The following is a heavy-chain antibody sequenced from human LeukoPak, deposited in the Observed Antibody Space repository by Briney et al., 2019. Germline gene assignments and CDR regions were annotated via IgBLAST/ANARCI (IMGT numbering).Heavy chain of an antibody. V-gene: IGHV4-39*07. CDR1: GGSISSSSYY. CDR3: ARDFTPYDFWSGYYRVLDY. CDR2: IYHSGST. J-gene: IGHJ4*02. D-gene: IGHD3-3*01. Sequence: SETLSLTCTVSGGSISSSSYYWGWIRQPPGKGLEWIGEIYHSGSTNYNPSLKSRVTISVDKSKNQFSLKLSSVTAADTAVYYCARDFTPYDFWSGYYRVLDYWGQGTLVTVSS.